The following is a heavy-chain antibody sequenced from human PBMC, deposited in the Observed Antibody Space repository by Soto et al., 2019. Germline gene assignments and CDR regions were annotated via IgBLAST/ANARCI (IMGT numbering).Heavy chain of an antibody. CDR1: GGSISSGGYY. D-gene: IGHD1-26*01. J-gene: IGHJ3*02. CDR2: IYYSGST. V-gene: IGHV4-31*03. Sequence: SETLSLTCTVSGGSISSGGYYWSWIRQHPGKGLEWIGYIYYSGSTYYNPSLKSRVTISVDTSKNQFSLKLSSVTAADPAVFSCAKVGTASGSYPGPGAFDIWGQGTMVTVSS. CDR3: AKVGTASGSYPGPGAFDI.